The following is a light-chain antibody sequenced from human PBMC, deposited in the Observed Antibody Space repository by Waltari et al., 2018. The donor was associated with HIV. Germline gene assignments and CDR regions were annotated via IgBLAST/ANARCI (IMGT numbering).Light chain of an antibody. V-gene: IGLV1-44*01. CDR3: ATWDDSLNGPV. CDR2: TTN. CDR1: ISNIGSNT. Sequence: QPVLTQPPSASGTPGQRVTISCSGSISNIGSNTVNWYQQLPGTAPKLLIYTTNQRPSGVPDRFSGSKSGASASLAISGLQSDDEADYYCATWDDSLNGPVFGGGTKLTVL. J-gene: IGLJ3*02.